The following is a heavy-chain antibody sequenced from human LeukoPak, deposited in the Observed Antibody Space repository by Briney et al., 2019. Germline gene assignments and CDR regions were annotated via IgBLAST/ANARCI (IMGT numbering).Heavy chain of an antibody. J-gene: IGHJ4*02. D-gene: IGHD3-22*01. CDR3: ARDLGYYASSAN. V-gene: IGHV3-53*01. Sequence: GGSLRLSCAATGFTVNNNYMSWVRQAPGKGLEWVSVIYSSGSTYYADSVKGRFTISRDISKNSLYLQMTSLRAEDTAVYYCARDLGYYASSANWGQGTLVTVSS. CDR2: IYSSGST. CDR1: GFTVNNNY.